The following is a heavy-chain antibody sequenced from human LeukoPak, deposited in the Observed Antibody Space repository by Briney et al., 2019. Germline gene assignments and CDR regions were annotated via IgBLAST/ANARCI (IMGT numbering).Heavy chain of an antibody. D-gene: IGHD1-26*01. J-gene: IGHJ4*02. V-gene: IGHV3-21*01. CDR2: ISSSSSYI. CDR3: ARDLGGSYYPHFDY. CDR1: GCTFSSYS. Sequence: GGSLRLSCAASGCTFSSYSMNWVRQAPGKGLEWVSSISSSSSYIYYADSVKGRFTISRDNAKNSLYLQMNSLRAEDTAVYYCARDLGGSYYPHFDYWGQGTLVTVSS.